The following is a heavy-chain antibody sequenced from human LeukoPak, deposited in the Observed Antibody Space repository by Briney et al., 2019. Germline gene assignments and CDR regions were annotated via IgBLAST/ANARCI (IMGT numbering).Heavy chain of an antibody. J-gene: IGHJ4*02. CDR1: GFTFSSYA. CDR3: AKDCSGGSCDSGLCDY. V-gene: IGHV3-23*01. Sequence: GGSLRLSCAASGFTFSSYAMSWVRQAPGKGLEWVSAISGSGGSTYYADSVKGRFTISRDNSKNTLYLQMNSLRAEDTAVYYCAKDCSGGSCDSGLCDYWGQGTLVTVSS. CDR2: ISGSGGST. D-gene: IGHD2-15*01.